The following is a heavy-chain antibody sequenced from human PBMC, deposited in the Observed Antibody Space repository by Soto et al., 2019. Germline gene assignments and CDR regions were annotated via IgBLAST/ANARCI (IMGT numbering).Heavy chain of an antibody. CDR2: IISTFGTA. D-gene: IGHD5-18*01. V-gene: IGHV1-69*06. Sequence: QLQLVQSGAEVKKPGSSVKVSCKTSGVTFSNYGFSWLRQARGQGREWLGGIISTFGTADYPQKFQDRVTITADISTSTIYMELSRLRSEDTAVYYCVRAGDVAAISRKYYCHYWGQGTQVSVSS. CDR3: VRAGDVAAISRKYYCHY. CDR1: GVTFSNYG. J-gene: IGHJ4*02.